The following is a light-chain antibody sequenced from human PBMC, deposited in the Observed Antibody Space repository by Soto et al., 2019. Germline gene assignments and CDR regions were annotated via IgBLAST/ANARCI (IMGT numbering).Light chain of an antibody. V-gene: IGKV1-9*01. J-gene: IGKJ3*01. CDR3: QHLNNYPPFA. Sequence: IQLTQSPSSLSASVGDRVSITCRASQDIKTYLAWYQQKQGKAPKLLISGTFTLQSGVPSRFNGSGSGTDFTLTISRLQPEDFAAYFCQHLNNYPPFAFGPGTKVDLE. CDR2: GTF. CDR1: QDIKTY.